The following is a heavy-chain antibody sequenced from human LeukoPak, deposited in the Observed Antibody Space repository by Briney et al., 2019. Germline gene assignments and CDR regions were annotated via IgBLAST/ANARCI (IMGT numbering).Heavy chain of an antibody. CDR3: ARNILLWFGELLGAFDI. CDR2: ISSSSSTI. Sequence: GGSLRLSXAASGFTFSSYSMNWVRQAPGKGLEWVSYISSSSSTIYYADSVKGRFTISRDNAKNSLYLQMNSLRAEDTAVYYCARNILLWFGELLGAFDIWGQGTMVTVSS. J-gene: IGHJ3*02. CDR1: GFTFSSYS. V-gene: IGHV3-48*01. D-gene: IGHD3-10*01.